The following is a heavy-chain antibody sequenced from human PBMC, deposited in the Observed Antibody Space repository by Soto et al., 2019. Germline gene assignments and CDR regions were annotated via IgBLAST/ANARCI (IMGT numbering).Heavy chain of an antibody. CDR3: ARAGTITIFGVVIPCNWFDP. J-gene: IGHJ5*02. D-gene: IGHD3-3*01. CDR1: GGSISSGDYY. V-gene: IGHV4-30-4*01. CDR2: IYYSGST. Sequence: QVQLQESGPGLVKPSQTLSLTCTVSGGSISSGDYYWSWIHQPPGKGLEWIGYIYYSGSTYYNPSLKSRVTISVDTSKNQFSLKLSSVTAADTAVYYCARAGTITIFGVVIPCNWFDPWGQGTLVTVSS.